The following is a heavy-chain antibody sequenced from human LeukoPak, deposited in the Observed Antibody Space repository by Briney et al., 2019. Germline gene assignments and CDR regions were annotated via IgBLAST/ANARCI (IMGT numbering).Heavy chain of an antibody. D-gene: IGHD3-10*01. V-gene: IGHV1-69*13. CDR2: IIPIFGTA. CDR1: GGTFNSYA. J-gene: IGHJ4*02. CDR3: ARGYFTMVRGPDSPQIFDY. Sequence: GASVKVSCKASGGTFNSYAISWVRQAPGQGLEWMGGIIPIFGTANYAQKFQGRVTITADESTSTAYMELSSLRSEDTAVYYCARGYFTMVRGPDSPQIFDYWGRGTLVTVSS.